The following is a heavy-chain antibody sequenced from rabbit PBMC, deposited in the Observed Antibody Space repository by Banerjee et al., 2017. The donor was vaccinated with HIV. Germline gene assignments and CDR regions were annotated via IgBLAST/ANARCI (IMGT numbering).Heavy chain of an antibody. D-gene: IGHD4-2*01. V-gene: IGHV1S40*01. CDR3: ARGAGIHYADL. CDR2: IYTGSSGST. J-gene: IGHJ4*01. Sequence: QSLEESGGDLVKPGASLTLTCTASGFSFSGNYYMCWVRQAPGKGLEWIACIYTGSSGSTYYASWAKGRFTITKTSSTTVTLQMTSLTAADTATYFCARGAGIHYADLWGPGTLVTVS. CDR1: GFSFSGNYY.